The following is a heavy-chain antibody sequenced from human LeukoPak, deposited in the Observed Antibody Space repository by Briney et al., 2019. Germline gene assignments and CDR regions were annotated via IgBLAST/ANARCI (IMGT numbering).Heavy chain of an antibody. J-gene: IGHJ4*02. Sequence: GGSLRLSCVASGFTFSSYSMNWVRQAPGKGLEWLSYISSTSSAIYYADSLKGRFTISRDNAKNSLYLQMNSLRAEDTAVYYCARVIGSYGDSAYWGQGTLVTVSS. CDR2: ISSTSSAI. CDR3: ARVIGSYGDSAY. CDR1: GFTFSSYS. V-gene: IGHV3-48*04. D-gene: IGHD3-16*01.